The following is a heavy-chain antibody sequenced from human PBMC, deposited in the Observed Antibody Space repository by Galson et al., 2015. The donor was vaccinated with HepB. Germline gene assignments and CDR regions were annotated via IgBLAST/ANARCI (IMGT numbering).Heavy chain of an antibody. CDR3: AKDLRGHYYDSSGYYTY. CDR1: GFTFSSYA. Sequence: SLRLSCAASGFTFSSYAMSWVRQAPGKGLEWVSAISGSGGSTYYADSVKGRFTISRDNSKNTLYLQMNSLRAEDTAVYYCAKDLRGHYYDSSGYYTYWGQGTLVTVSS. D-gene: IGHD3-22*01. CDR2: ISGSGGST. V-gene: IGHV3-23*01. J-gene: IGHJ4*02.